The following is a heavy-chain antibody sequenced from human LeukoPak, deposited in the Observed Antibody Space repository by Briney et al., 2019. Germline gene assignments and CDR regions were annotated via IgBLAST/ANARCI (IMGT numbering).Heavy chain of an antibody. Sequence: PSETLSLTCTVSGGSISSYYWSWIRQPPGKGLEWIGYIYYSGSTNYNPSLKSRGTISVDTSKNQFSLKLSSVTPADTAVYYCARERYGSGSYYTDYWGQGTLVTVSS. D-gene: IGHD3-10*01. CDR1: GGSISSYY. J-gene: IGHJ4*02. CDR2: IYYSGST. CDR3: ARERYGSGSYYTDY. V-gene: IGHV4-59*01.